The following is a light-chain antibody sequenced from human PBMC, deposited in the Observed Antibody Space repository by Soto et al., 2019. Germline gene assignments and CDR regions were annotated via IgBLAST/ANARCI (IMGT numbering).Light chain of an antibody. CDR2: GAS. V-gene: IGKV3-15*01. CDR1: QSVGSK. J-gene: IGKJ1*01. Sequence: EIVMKQSPATLSVSPGERATLSCRASQSVGSKLAWYQQKPGQAPRLLIYGASTRATGIPARFSGSGSGTEFTLTISSLQSEDFAIYFCQQYNNWPPDRTFGQGTKVEIK. CDR3: QQYNNWPPDRT.